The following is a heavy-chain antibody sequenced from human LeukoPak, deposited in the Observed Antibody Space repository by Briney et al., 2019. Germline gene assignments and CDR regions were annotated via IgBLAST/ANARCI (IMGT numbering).Heavy chain of an antibody. CDR1: GGSISSGSYY. Sequence: PSXTLSLTCTVSGGSISSGSYYWSWIRQPAGKGLEWIGRIYTSGSTTSHPSLNRRVTISVATSKNQFSLKLSSVTAADTAVYYCARDEYYYDSSGYYGSNYYYMDVWGKGTTVTVSS. D-gene: IGHD3-22*01. CDR2: IYTSGST. J-gene: IGHJ6*03. V-gene: IGHV4-61*02. CDR3: ARDEYYYDSSGYYGSNYYYMDV.